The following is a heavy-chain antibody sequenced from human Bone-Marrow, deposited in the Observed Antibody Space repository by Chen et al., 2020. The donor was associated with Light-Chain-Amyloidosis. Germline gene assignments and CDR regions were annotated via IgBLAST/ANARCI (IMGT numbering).Heavy chain of an antibody. CDR1: RSTLSGYT. CDR3: ATTDFDY. Sequence: QVRLGRSGGRIVQPGRALRTPCAASRSTLSGYTMHWVRQAPGRGLQWVAVILYDGSTKYYTDSVKGRFTVSRDRSTLYLQMDSLRAEDTAIYYCATTDFDYWGQGTLVTVSS. J-gene: IGHJ4*02. CDR2: ILYDGSTK. V-gene: IGHV3-30*03.